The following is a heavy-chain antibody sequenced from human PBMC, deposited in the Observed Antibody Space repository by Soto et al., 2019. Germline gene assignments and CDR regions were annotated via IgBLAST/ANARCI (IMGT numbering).Heavy chain of an antibody. CDR2: IYYSGST. CDR1: GGSISSYY. J-gene: IGHJ4*02. D-gene: IGHD4-17*01. Sequence: SETLSLTCTVSGGSISSYYWSWIRQPPGKGLEWIGYIYYSGSTNYNPSLKSRVTISVDTSKNQFSLKLSSVTAADTAVYYCARQASLYGDYLHYFDYWGQGTLVTVSS. CDR3: ARQASLYGDYLHYFDY. V-gene: IGHV4-59*08.